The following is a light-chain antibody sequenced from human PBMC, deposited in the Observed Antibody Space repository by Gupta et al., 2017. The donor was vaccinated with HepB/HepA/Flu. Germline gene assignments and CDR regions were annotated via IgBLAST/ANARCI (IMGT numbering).Light chain of an antibody. CDR2: LGS. CDR3: LQALQTPPT. J-gene: IGKJ2*01. V-gene: IGKV2-28*01. Sequence: DLVMTQSXXSLPVTXXXXASSSCRSSQSLLHSNGYNYLDWYLQKPVQSPQLLIYLGSSRASGVPDRFSGSGSGTDFTLKISRVEAEDVGVYYCLQALQTPPTFGQGTKLEIK. CDR1: QSLLHSNGYNY.